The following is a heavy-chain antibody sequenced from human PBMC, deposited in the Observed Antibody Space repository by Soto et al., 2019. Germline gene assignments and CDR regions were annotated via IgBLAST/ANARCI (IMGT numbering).Heavy chain of an antibody. V-gene: IGHV1-69*12. CDR3: ARRSSSYWYEDYYYGMDV. CDR1: GGTFSSYA. CDR2: IIPIFGTA. Sequence: QVQLVQSGAEVKKPGSSVKVSCKASGGTFSSYAISWVRQAPGQGLEWMGGIIPIFGTANYAQKFQGRVTITADESKSTAYMELSSLRAEDTAVYYCARRSSSYWYEDYYYGMDVWGQGTTVTVSS. D-gene: IGHD6-19*01. J-gene: IGHJ6*02.